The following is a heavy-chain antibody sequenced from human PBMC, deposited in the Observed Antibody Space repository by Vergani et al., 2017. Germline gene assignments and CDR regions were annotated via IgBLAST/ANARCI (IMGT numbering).Heavy chain of an antibody. V-gene: IGHV4-59*05. J-gene: IGHJ4*02. D-gene: IGHD6-13*01. CDR3: ASLLAAAGTDY. CDR1: GFTFSSYA. CDR2: IYYSGIT. Sequence: VQLLESGGGLVQPGGSLRLSCAASGFTFSSYAMSWVRQAPGKGLEWIGSIYYSGITYYNPSLKSRVTISVDTSKKQFSLKLSSVTAADTAVYYCASLLAAAGTDYWGQGTLVTVSS.